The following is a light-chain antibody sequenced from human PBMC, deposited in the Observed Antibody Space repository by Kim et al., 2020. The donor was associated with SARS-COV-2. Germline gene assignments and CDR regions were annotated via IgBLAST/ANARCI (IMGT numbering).Light chain of an antibody. Sequence: TLSASVGDRVTITCRASQNINTWLAWYQQKPGKAPKLLIYDASILESGVPSRFSGSGYGTEFTLTISSLQPDDSATYYCQQYHAYFGGGTKVDIK. V-gene: IGKV1-5*01. CDR3: QQYHAY. CDR1: QNINTW. J-gene: IGKJ4*01. CDR2: DAS.